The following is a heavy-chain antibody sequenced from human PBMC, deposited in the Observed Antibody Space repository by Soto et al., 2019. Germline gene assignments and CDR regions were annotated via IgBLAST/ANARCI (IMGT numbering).Heavy chain of an antibody. V-gene: IGHV4-4*07. J-gene: IGHJ6*02. CDR1: GGSISGYY. Sequence: QVQLQESGPGLVKPSETLSLTCTVSGGSISGYYWTWIRQPAGKGLEWIGRKHTSGTTNYNPSLKSRVTMSIATSTNQFSLNLSSVPAADTAVYYCARGGEFYVLDVWGQGTTVAVSS. CDR2: KHTSGTT. CDR3: ARGGEFYVLDV. D-gene: IGHD3-16*01.